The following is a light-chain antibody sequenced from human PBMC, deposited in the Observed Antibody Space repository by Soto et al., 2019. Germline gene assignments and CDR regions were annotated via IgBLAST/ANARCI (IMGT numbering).Light chain of an antibody. Sequence: EIVLTQSPATLSLSPGERATLSCRASQSVGTYLAWYQQKPGQAPRLLIYDASNRATGIPARFSGSGSGTDFTLTISGLEPEDCAVYYCQQRTNWPPLTFGGGTKVEIK. CDR2: DAS. CDR3: QQRTNWPPLT. CDR1: QSVGTY. J-gene: IGKJ4*01. V-gene: IGKV3-11*01.